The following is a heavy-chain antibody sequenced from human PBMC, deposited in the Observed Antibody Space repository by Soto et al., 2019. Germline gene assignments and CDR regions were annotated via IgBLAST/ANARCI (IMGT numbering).Heavy chain of an antibody. CDR2: FDPEDGET. Sequence: AAEKVSRKVSRYTLPELSMHWVRQAPGKGLAWMGWFDPEDGETLYEQKSQGRATLTENTSKDTAHLEVRSLNSDDKAGFYWSTVGAMIVPWGQGTLVTVSS. CDR3: STVGAMIVP. V-gene: IGHV1-24*01. J-gene: IGHJ5*02. CDR1: RYTLPELS. D-gene: IGHD2-2*01.